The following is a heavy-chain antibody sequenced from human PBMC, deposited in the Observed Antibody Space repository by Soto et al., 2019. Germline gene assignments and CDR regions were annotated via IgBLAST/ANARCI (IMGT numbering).Heavy chain of an antibody. CDR3: ARIQVVPAAMDY. V-gene: IGHV1-18*01. Sequence: GASVKVSCKASGGTFSSYAISWVRQAPGQGLEWMGWIIAYIGKTNYAQKFQGRVTMATDTSTSTAYMELRSLRSDDTAVYYCARIQVVPAAMDYSGQGTLVTVST. CDR2: IIAYIGKT. CDR1: GGTFSSYA. J-gene: IGHJ4*02. D-gene: IGHD2-2*01.